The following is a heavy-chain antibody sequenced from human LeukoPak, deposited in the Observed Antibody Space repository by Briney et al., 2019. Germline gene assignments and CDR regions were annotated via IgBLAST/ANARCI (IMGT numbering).Heavy chain of an antibody. J-gene: IGHJ5*02. CDR1: GGSFSGYY. D-gene: IGHD3-10*01. V-gene: IGHV4-34*01. CDR2: INHSGST. Sequence: SETLSLTCAVYGGSFSGYYWSWIRQPPGKGLEWIGEINHSGSTNYNPSLKSRVTISVDTSKNQFSLKLSSVTAADTAVYYCARGLTFDPWGQGTLVTVSS. CDR3: ARGLTFDP.